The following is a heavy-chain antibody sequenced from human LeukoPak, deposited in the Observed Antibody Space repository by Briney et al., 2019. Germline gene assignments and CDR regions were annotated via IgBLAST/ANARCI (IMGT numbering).Heavy chain of an antibody. J-gene: IGHJ4*02. D-gene: IGHD4-11*01. V-gene: IGHV3-33*06. CDR2: IWYDGSNK. CDR1: GFTFSSYG. Sequence: GKSLRLPCAVSGFTFSSYGMYWVRQAPGKGLEWVAVIWYDGSNKYYGDSVKGRFTISRDNSKNTLYLQMNSLRAEDTAVYYCAKDRTKDYDYSGPADYWGQGTLVTVSS. CDR3: AKDRTKDYDYSGPADY.